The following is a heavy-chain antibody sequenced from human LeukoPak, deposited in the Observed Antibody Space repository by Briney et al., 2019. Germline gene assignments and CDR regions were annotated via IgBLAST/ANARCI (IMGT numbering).Heavy chain of an antibody. CDR2: RSYDGSNK. J-gene: IGHJ3*02. D-gene: IGHD3-10*01. CDR3: AKDMVRWAFDI. Sequence: GRSLRLSCAASGFTFSNYAMHWVRQAPGKGLEWVAVRSYDGSNKYYADSVKGRFTISRDNSKNTLYLQMNSLRVEDTAVYYCAKDMVRWAFDIWGQGTMVTVSS. CDR1: GFTFSNYA. V-gene: IGHV3-30*04.